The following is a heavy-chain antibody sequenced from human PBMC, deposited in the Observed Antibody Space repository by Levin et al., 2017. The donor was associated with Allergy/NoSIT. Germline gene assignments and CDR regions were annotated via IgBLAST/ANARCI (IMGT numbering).Heavy chain of an antibody. CDR3: ARGAPSQTNFEQLVGKQPLDY. V-gene: IGHV1-2*06. Sequence: ASVKVSCKASGYTFTGYYMHWVRQAPGQGLEWMGRINPNSGGTNYAQKFQGRFTMTRDTYISTAYMELSRLRSDDTAVYYCARGAPSQTNFEQLVGKQPLDYWGQGTLVTVSS. D-gene: IGHD6-13*01. J-gene: IGHJ4*02. CDR2: INPNSGGT. CDR1: GYTFTGYY.